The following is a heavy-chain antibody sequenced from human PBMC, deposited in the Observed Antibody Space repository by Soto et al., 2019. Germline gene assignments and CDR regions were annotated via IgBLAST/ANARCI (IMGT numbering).Heavy chain of an antibody. J-gene: IGHJ4*02. V-gene: IGHV3-30-3*01. CDR1: GFTFSSYA. Sequence: HRGGSLRLSCAASGFTFSSYAMHWVRQAPGKGLEWVAVISYDGSNKYYADSVKGRFTISRDNSKNTLYLQMNSLRAEDTAVYYCASGANYYGSGSYHYWGQGTLVTVSS. CDR2: ISYDGSNK. CDR3: ASGANYYGSGSYHY. D-gene: IGHD3-10*01.